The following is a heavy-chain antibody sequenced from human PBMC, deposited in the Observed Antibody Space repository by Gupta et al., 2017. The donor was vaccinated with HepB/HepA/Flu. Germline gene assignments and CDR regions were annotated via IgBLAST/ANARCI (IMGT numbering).Heavy chain of an antibody. J-gene: IGHJ4*02. V-gene: IGHV6-1*01. CDR1: GDSVSSKSVG. Sequence: QVQLQQSGPGLVKPSQTLSLTCAISGDSVSSKSVGWNWIRQSPSRGLEWLGRTYYRSKWFNDYAVSVKSRITINPDSSKNQFSLQLRSVTPEDTAVYYGARVGTYYFDYWGQGILVTVSS. CDR3: ARVGTYYFDY. D-gene: IGHD1-1*01. CDR2: TYYRSKWFN.